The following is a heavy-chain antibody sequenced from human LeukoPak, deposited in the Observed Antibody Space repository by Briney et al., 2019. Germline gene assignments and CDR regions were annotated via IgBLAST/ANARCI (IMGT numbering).Heavy chain of an antibody. J-gene: IGHJ4*02. V-gene: IGHV3-30*02. CDR2: IRYDGSNK. Sequence: AGGSLRLSCAASGFIFSSYGMHWVRQAPGKGLEWVAFIRYDGSNKYYVDSVKGRFTISRDNPKNTLYLQMNSLRAEDTAVYYCAKDAALYSSGWYGDYWGQGTLVTVSS. CDR1: GFIFSSYG. CDR3: AKDAALYSSGWYGDY. D-gene: IGHD6-19*01.